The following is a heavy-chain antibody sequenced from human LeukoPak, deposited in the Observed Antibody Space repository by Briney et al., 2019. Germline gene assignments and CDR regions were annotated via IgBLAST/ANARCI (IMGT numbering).Heavy chain of an antibody. CDR1: GFTFSTYS. CDR3: ARVLPYDYINRFDR. V-gene: IGHV3-48*01. CDR2: ISSRTSTI. D-gene: IGHD4-11*01. J-gene: IGHJ5*02. Sequence: PGGSLRLSCAASGFTFSTYSMNWVRQAPGKGLEWVSYISSRTSTIYYADSVEGGFTISRDNAKHSLYLQMNSLRAEDTAVYYCARVLPYDYINRFDRWGQGTMVTVSS.